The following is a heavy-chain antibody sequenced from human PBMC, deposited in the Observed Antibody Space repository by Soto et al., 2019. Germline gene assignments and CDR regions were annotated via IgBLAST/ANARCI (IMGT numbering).Heavy chain of an antibody. CDR1: GGSFSGYY. V-gene: IGHV4-34*01. D-gene: IGHD5-12*01. CDR2: INHSGST. Sequence: QVQLQQWGAGLLKPSETLSLTCAVYGGSFSGYYWSWIRQPPGKGLEWIGEINHSGSTNYNPSLKSRVTRSADTSMTQFHLKLSSVAAADAAVYYCARGVATVVTSYFDYWGQGTLVTVSS. CDR3: ARGVATVVTSYFDY. J-gene: IGHJ4*02.